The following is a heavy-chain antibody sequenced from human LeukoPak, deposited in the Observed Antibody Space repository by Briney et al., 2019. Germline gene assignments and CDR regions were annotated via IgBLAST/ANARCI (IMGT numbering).Heavy chain of an antibody. D-gene: IGHD1-26*01. CDR3: ARGGGSYFPEYFQH. CDR1: GFTFSSYA. CDR2: ISSNGGST. J-gene: IGHJ1*01. Sequence: GGSLRLSCAASGFTFSSYAMHWVRQAPGKGLEYVSAISSNGGSTYYANSVKGRFTISRDNSKNTLYLQMGSLRAEDMAVYYCARGGGSYFPEYFQHWGQGTLVTVSS. V-gene: IGHV3-64*01.